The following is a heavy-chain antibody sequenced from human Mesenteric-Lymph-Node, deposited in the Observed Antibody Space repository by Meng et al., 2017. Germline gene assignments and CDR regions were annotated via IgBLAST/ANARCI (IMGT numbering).Heavy chain of an antibody. CDR3: ARNGYCSSTSCYVGAFWYYYGMDV. V-gene: IGHV3-23*01. J-gene: IGHJ6*02. D-gene: IGHD2-2*03. CDR2: ISGSGGST. Sequence: GESLKISCAASGFTFSSYAMSWVRQAPGKGLEWVSAISGSGGSTYYADSVKGRFTISRDSSKNTLYLQMNSLRAEDTAVYYCARNGYCSSTSCYVGAFWYYYGMDVWGQGTRVTVSS. CDR1: GFTFSSYA.